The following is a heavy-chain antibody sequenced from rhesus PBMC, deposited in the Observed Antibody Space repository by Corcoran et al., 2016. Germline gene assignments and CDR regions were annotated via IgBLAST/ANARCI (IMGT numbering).Heavy chain of an antibody. J-gene: IGHJ2*01. CDR2: IYGSGGST. V-gene: IGHV4-160*01. CDR1: GYSISSNY. D-gene: IGHD6S26*01. CDR3: ARVGYSSGWSSWYFDL. Sequence: VQLQESGPGLVKPSETLSLTCAVSGYSISSNYWSWIRQPPGKGLEWIGYIYGSGGSTSYNPSLKSRVTISTDTSKNQCSLKLSSVTAADTAVYYCARVGYSSGWSSWYFDLWGPGTAITISS.